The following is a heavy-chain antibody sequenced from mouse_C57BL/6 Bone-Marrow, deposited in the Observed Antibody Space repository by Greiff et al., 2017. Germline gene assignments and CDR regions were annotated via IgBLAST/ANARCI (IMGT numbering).Heavy chain of an antibody. D-gene: IGHD1-1*01. CDR1: GFSLTSYA. CDR3: ARNWDDYGSEAWFAY. Sequence: VQVVESGPGLVAPSQSLSITCTVSGFSLTSYAISWVRQPPGKGLEWLGGIWTGGGTNYNSDLKSRLSISKDNSKSQVCLKMNSLQTDDTARYYCARNWDDYGSEAWFAYWGQGTLVTVSA. J-gene: IGHJ3*01. CDR2: IWTGGGT. V-gene: IGHV2-9-1*01.